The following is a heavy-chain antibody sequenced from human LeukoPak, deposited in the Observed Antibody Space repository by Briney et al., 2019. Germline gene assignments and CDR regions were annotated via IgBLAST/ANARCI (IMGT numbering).Heavy chain of an antibody. Sequence: GGSLRLSCAASGFTFSSYWMSWVRQAPGKGLEWVANIKQDGSEKYYADSVKGRFTISRDNSKNTLYLQMNSLRAEDTAVYYCANLPSHTATDYWGQGTLVTVSS. CDR3: ANLPSHTATDY. D-gene: IGHD5-18*01. V-gene: IGHV3-7*01. J-gene: IGHJ4*02. CDR2: IKQDGSEK. CDR1: GFTFSSYW.